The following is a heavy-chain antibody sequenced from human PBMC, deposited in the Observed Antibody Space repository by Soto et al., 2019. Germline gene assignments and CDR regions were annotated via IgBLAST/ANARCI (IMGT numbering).Heavy chain of an antibody. D-gene: IGHD5-12*01. V-gene: IGHV1-2*02. J-gene: IGHJ4*02. Sequence: GASVKVSCKASGYTFTGYYMHWVRQAPGQGLEWMGWINPNSGGTNYAQKFQGRVTMTRDTSISTAYMELSRLRSEDTAVYYCARGSYSGYDSGPFDYWGQGTLVTAPQ. CDR1: GYTFTGYY. CDR3: ARGSYSGYDSGPFDY. CDR2: INPNSGGT.